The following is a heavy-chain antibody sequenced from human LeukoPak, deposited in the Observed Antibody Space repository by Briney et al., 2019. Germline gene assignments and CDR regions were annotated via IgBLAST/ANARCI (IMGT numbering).Heavy chain of an antibody. D-gene: IGHD4-23*01. CDR2: IKSKAVVGTT. Sequence: GGSLRLSCAASGVTFSNAWMSWVREAPGKGLEWVCRIKSKAVVGTTDYAAPGKGRFTISRDDSKNMLYLQMNSLKTEDTAVYYCTTGVGGYGGNSLDVDYWGQGTLVTVSS. CDR3: TTGVGGYGGNSLDVDY. V-gene: IGHV3-15*01. J-gene: IGHJ4*02. CDR1: GVTFSNAW.